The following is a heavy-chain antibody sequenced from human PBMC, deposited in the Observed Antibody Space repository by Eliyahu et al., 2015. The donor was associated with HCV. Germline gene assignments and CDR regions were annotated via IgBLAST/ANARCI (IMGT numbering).Heavy chain of an antibody. CDR3: LREGSGNSWFWFDP. Sequence: EVQMVESGGGLVQPGGSLRLSCAASGFSITGDWMHWVRQVPGKGPXWVSRINSDGSSIKYADSVKGRFTITRDNAKNMLYLQMNSLRAEDTAIYYCLREGSGNSWFWFDPWGQGTLVTVSS. CDR2: INSDGSSI. V-gene: IGHV3-74*03. D-gene: IGHD6-13*01. J-gene: IGHJ5*02. CDR1: GFSITGDW.